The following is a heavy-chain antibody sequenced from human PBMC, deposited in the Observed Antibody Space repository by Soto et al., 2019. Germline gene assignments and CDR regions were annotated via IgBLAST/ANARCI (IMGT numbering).Heavy chain of an antibody. CDR3: ASADYYDSSGYYPPYYFDY. Sequence: QVQLVQSGAEVKKPGSSVKVSCKASGGTFSSYAISWVRLAPGQGLEWMGGIIPIFGTASYAQKFQGRVTITADESTSTAYMELSSLRSEDTAVYYCASADYYDSSGYYPPYYFDYWGQGTLVTVSS. D-gene: IGHD3-22*01. CDR2: IIPIFGTA. V-gene: IGHV1-69*01. J-gene: IGHJ4*02. CDR1: GGTFSSYA.